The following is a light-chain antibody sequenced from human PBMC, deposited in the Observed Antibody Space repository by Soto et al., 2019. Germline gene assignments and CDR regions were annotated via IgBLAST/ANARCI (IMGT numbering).Light chain of an antibody. Sequence: DIVLTQSPGTLSFSPGERATLSCRASLSLSSFLAWYQQKPGQAPRLLIYGVSTRATGIPARFSGSGSGTDFTLTIASLEPQDFAVYYCQQYGSAPMFTFGQGTKLEIK. CDR1: LSLSSF. CDR3: QQYGSAPMFT. V-gene: IGKV3-20*01. CDR2: GVS. J-gene: IGKJ2*01.